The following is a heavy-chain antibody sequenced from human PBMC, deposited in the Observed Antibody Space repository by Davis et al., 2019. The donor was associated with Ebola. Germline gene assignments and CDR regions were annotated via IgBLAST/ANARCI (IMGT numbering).Heavy chain of an antibody. D-gene: IGHD4-11*01. Sequence: AASVKVSCKASGYTFTSYYMHWVRQAPGQGLEWMGIINPSGGSTNYAQKLQGRVTMTTDTSTSTAYMELRSLRSDDTAVYYCARDYGWVTTVTTRYYYYGMDVWGQGTTVTVSS. CDR2: INPSGGST. V-gene: IGHV1-46*01. CDR1: GYTFTSYY. J-gene: IGHJ6*02. CDR3: ARDYGWVTTVTTRYYYYGMDV.